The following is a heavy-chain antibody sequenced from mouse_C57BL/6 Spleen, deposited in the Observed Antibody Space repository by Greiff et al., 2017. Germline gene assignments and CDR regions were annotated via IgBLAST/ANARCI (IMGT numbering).Heavy chain of an antibody. CDR1: GYTFTSYT. CDR3: ARSEFDY. V-gene: IGHV1-4*01. CDR2: INPSSGYT. J-gene: IGHJ2*01. Sequence: VKLLESGAELARPGASVKMSCKASGYTFTSYTMHWVKQRPGQGLEWIGYINPSSGYTKYNQKFKDKATLTADKSSSTAYMQLSSLTSEDSAVYYCARSEFDYWGQGTTLTVSS.